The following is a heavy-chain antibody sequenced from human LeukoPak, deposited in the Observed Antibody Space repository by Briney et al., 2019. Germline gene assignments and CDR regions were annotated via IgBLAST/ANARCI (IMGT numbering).Heavy chain of an antibody. D-gene: IGHD2-2*01. CDR2: VNTGGSSP. CDR3: TREVVTFDS. CDR1: GFTFGTYW. V-gene: IGHV3-74*01. Sequence: GGSLRLSCAASGFTFGTYWMHWVRQTPGKGLVWVSRVNTGGSSPIYADSVKGRFTISRDNAKNTLYLQMDSLRVEDTAVYYCTREVVTFDSWGQGTLVTVSS. J-gene: IGHJ4*02.